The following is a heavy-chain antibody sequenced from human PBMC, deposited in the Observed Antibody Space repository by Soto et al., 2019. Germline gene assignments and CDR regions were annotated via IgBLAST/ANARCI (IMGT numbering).Heavy chain of an antibody. V-gene: IGHV3-48*01. J-gene: IGHJ4*02. CDR3: ARDYLPSLRYYYGSGSYSPPRDLFDY. CDR1: GFTFSSYS. D-gene: IGHD3-10*01. CDR2: IISSSSTI. Sequence: GGSLRLSCAASGFTFSSYSMNWVRQAPGKGLEWVSYIISSSSTIYYADSVKGRFTISRDNAKNSLYLQMNSLRAEDTAVYYCARDYLPSLRYYYGSGSYSPPRDLFDYWGQGTLVTVSS.